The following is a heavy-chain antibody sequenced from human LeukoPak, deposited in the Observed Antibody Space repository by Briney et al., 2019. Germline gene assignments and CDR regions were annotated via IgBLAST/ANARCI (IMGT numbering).Heavy chain of an antibody. V-gene: IGHV1-69*05. CDR3: ASNLDTAMVGNFDY. CDR2: IIPIFGTA. J-gene: IGHJ4*02. Sequence: ASVKVSCKASGGTFSSYAISWMRQAPGQGLEWMGRIIPIFGTANYAQKFQGRVTITTDESTSTAYMELSSLRSEDTAVYYCASNLDTAMVGNFDYWGQGTLVTVSS. D-gene: IGHD5-18*01. CDR1: GGTFSSYA.